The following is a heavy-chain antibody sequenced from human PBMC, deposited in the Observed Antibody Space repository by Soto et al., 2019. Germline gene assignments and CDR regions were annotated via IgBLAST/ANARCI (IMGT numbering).Heavy chain of an antibody. J-gene: IGHJ4*02. CDR1: GGSVSSGSYY. V-gene: IGHV4-61*01. CDR3: ARYGYYYDSSGYC. CDR2: SYYSGST. D-gene: IGHD3-22*01. Sequence: SETLSLTCTVSGGSVSSGSYYWSWIRQPPGKGLEWIGYSYYSGSTNYDPSLKSRVTISVDTSKNQFSLKLSSVTAADTAVYYCARYGYYYDSSGYCWGQGTLVTVSS.